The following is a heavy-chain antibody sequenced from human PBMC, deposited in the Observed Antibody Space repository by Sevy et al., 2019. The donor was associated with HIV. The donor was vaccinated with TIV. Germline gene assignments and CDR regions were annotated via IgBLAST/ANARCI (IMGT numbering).Heavy chain of an antibody. CDR1: GGTFSSYA. CDR2: IIPIFGTA. V-gene: IGHV1-69*13. J-gene: IGHJ6*02. CDR3: ARAGLAARKINYYYYGMDV. Sequence: ASVKVSCKASGGTFSSYAISWVRQAPGQGLEWMGGIIPIFGTANYAQKFQGRVTITADESTSTAYMELSSLRSEDTAVHYCARAGLAARKINYYYYGMDVWAQGTTVTVSS. D-gene: IGHD6-6*01.